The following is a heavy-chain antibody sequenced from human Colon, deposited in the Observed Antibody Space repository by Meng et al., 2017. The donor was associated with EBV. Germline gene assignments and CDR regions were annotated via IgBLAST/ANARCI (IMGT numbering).Heavy chain of an antibody. CDR2: IYHNGQT. Sequence: QVLLQGSGAGLVKPSGTLSLPCAVPGTSISTSNWWSWIRQSPGEGLEWIGAIYHNGQTNYNPSLKSRVSMSVDESKNEFSLNLKSVTAADTAVYYCARDGGVTHIPWGQGVLVTVSS. D-gene: IGHD2-8*02. V-gene: IGHV4-4*02. CDR1: GTSISTSNW. CDR3: ARDGGVTHIP. J-gene: IGHJ5*02.